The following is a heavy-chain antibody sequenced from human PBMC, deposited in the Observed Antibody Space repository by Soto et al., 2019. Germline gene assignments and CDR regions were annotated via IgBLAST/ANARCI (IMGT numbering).Heavy chain of an antibody. CDR3: ARGTVTGSEYNFYYYGMDV. D-gene: IGHD1-1*01. Sequence: GASVKVSCKASGGTFNSYAIDCVRQAPGQGLEWMGGIIPIFGTTNYAQKLRGRVKLTADESTRTAYMELSTLTSEDTAVYYCARGTVTGSEYNFYYYGMDVWGQGTTVTVSS. CDR2: IIPIFGTT. J-gene: IGHJ6*02. CDR1: GGTFNSYA. V-gene: IGHV1-69*13.